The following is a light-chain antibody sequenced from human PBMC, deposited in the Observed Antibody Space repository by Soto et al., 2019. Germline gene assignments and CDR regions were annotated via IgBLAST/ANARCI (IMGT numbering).Light chain of an antibody. CDR2: DDS. Sequence: SYELTQPPSVSVAPGQTARITCGGNNTGSKSVHWYQQKPGQAPVLVVYDDSDRPSGIPERFSGSNSGNTATLTISRVEAGDEADYYCQVWDSSSDLRVFGGGTKLTVL. CDR1: NTGSKS. CDR3: QVWDSSSDLRV. J-gene: IGLJ3*02. V-gene: IGLV3-21*02.